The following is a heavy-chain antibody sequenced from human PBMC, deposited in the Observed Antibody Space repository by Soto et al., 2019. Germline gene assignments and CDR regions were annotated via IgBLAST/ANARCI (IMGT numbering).Heavy chain of an antibody. J-gene: IGHJ4*02. CDR1: GGSINSGGYC. D-gene: IGHD5-18*01. Sequence: QVQLQESGPGLVKPSQTLSLTCTVSGGSINSGGYCWSWIRQHPGKGLDWIGCISYGGSPSYNPSLKSRVTISVDTSKNQFSLKLTSVTAADTAGYYWSRGILVWGQGALITVSS. V-gene: IGHV4-31*03. CDR3: SRGILV. CDR2: ISYGGSP.